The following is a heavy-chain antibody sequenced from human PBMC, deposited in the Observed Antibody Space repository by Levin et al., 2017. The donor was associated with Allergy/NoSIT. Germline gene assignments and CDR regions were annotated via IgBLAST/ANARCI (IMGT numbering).Heavy chain of an antibody. J-gene: IGHJ5*02. Sequence: PSETLSLTCTVSGGSISSSSYYWGWIRQPPGKGLEWIGSIYYSGSTYYNPSLKSRITISVDTSKNQFSLNLSSVTAADTAVYYCARSIAVGEFDPWGQGTLVTVSS. CDR1: GGSISSSSYY. V-gene: IGHV4-39*01. D-gene: IGHD6-6*01. CDR3: ARSIAVGEFDP. CDR2: IYYSGST.